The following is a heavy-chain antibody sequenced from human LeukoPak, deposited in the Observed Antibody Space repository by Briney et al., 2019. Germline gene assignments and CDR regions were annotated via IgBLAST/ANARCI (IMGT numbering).Heavy chain of an antibody. CDR1: GFTFSSYA. D-gene: IGHD1-26*01. J-gene: IGHJ3*02. Sequence: GGSLRLSCAASGFTFSSYAMNWVRQAPGKGLEWVSGISGSGVSTYYADSVKGRFTFPRHNSKNTPYLQMNSLRAEDTALYYCAKHRFYSGSPRAFDMWGRGTMVTVSS. CDR2: ISGSGVST. CDR3: AKHRFYSGSPRAFDM. V-gene: IGHV3-23*01.